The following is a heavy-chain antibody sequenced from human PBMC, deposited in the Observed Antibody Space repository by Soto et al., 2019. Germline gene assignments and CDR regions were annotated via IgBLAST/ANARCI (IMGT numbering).Heavy chain of an antibody. Sequence: QVQLVQSGAEVKKPGSSVKVSCKASGGTFSSYTISWVRQAPGQGLAWMGRISPILGIANYAQKLQGRVTITADKSTSTAYMELSSLRSEDTAVYYGARADKATGDYWGQGALVTFSS. V-gene: IGHV1-69*02. CDR3: ARADKATGDY. D-gene: IGHD3-9*01. CDR2: ISPILGIA. CDR1: GGTFSSYT. J-gene: IGHJ4*02.